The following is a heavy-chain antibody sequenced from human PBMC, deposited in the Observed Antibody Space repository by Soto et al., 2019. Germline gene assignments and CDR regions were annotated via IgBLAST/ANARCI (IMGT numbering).Heavy chain of an antibody. D-gene: IGHD3-9*01. V-gene: IGHV3-33*01. CDR2: IWSDGTNK. Sequence: QVQLVESGGGVVQPGRSLRLSCAASGFTFGTYGMHWVRQAPGKGLEWVALIWSDGTNKYYADSVKGRFTISRDNSKKTLYLQMNSLRAEDTAVYYCVRVFDTYYFDLWGQGNMVTVSS. CDR1: GFTFGTYG. CDR3: VRVFDTYYFDL. J-gene: IGHJ4*02.